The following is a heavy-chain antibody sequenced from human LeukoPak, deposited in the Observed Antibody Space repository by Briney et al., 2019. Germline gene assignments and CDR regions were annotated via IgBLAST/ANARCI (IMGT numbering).Heavy chain of an antibody. Sequence: GGSLRLSCAASGFTFSSYWMSWVRQAPGKGLEWVANIKQDGSEKYYVDSVKGRFTISRDNAKNSLYLQMNSLRAEDTAVYYCARHGSGSDYSPFDYWGQGTLVTVSS. CDR1: GFTFSSYW. CDR2: IKQDGSEK. V-gene: IGHV3-7*01. D-gene: IGHD3-10*01. J-gene: IGHJ4*02. CDR3: ARHGSGSDYSPFDY.